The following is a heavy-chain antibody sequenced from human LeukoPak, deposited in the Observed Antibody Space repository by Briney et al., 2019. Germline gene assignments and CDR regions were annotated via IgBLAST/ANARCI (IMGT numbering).Heavy chain of an antibody. D-gene: IGHD2-2*01. Sequence: PGGSLRLSCAASGFTFSSYAMSWVRQAPGKGLEWVANIKQDGSEKYYVDSVKGRFTISRDNAKNSLYLQMNSLRAEDTAVYYCARDSRLSDIDYWGQGTLVTVSS. CDR1: GFTFSSYA. CDR3: ARDSRLSDIDY. V-gene: IGHV3-7*01. J-gene: IGHJ4*02. CDR2: IKQDGSEK.